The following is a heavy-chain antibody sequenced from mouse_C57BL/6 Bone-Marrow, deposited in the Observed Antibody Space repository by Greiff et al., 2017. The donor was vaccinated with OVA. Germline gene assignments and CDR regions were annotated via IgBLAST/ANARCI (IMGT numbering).Heavy chain of an antibody. CDR1: GFSLTSYG. J-gene: IGHJ1*03. CDR2: IWSGGST. CDR3: ARRGLRRLWYFDV. D-gene: IGHD2-2*01. Sequence: VQRVESGPGLVQPSQSLSITCTVSGFSLTSYGVHWVRQSPGKGLEWLGVIWSGGSTDYNAAFISRLSISKDNSKSQVFFKMNSLQADDTAIYYCARRGLRRLWYFDVWGTGTTVTVSS. V-gene: IGHV2-2*01.